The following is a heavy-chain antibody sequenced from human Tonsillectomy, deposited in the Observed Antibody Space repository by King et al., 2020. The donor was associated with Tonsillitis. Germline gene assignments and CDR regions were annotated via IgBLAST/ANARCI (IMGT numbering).Heavy chain of an antibody. Sequence: VQLVESGGGLVQPGGSLRLSCAASGCTISSYWMNWVRQAPVKGLEWVANIKPDGSENFYGYSVKGRLTNSRDNAKTSLSLQMNRLRAEDPAVYYCARDRGITIYYYYGIDVWGQGTTVTVSS. V-gene: IGHV3-7*03. D-gene: IGHD3-9*01. CDR1: GCTISSYW. J-gene: IGHJ6*02. CDR3: ARDRGITIYYYYGIDV. CDR2: IKPDGSEN.